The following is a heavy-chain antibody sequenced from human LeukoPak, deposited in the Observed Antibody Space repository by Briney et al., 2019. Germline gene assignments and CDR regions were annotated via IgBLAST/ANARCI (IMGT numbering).Heavy chain of an antibody. Sequence: ASVKVSCKASGYTFTGYFIHWVRQAPGQGLEWMGWINPNSGGTNYAQKLQGRVTMTGDTSINTAYMELSRLTSDDTAVYYCSRDRGYYDSGNYPTDYWGQGTLVTVSS. CDR2: INPNSGGT. D-gene: IGHD3-10*01. CDR3: SRDRGYYDSGNYPTDY. CDR1: GYTFTGYF. J-gene: IGHJ4*02. V-gene: IGHV1-2*02.